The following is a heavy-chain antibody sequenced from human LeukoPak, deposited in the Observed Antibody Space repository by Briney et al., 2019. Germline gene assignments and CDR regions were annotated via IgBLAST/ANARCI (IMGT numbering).Heavy chain of an antibody. J-gene: IGHJ6*03. Sequence: PGESLKFSCKASGYSFTSYRNGGVRQMRGKGLEWMGIIYPGDSDTRYSPSFQGQVTTSADKSISTACLQWSSLKASDTAMYYCARQGSGRYYYYYMDVWGKGTTVTVSS. CDR2: IYPGDSDT. V-gene: IGHV5-51*01. CDR1: GYSFTSYR. CDR3: ARQGSGRYYYYYMDV. D-gene: IGHD1-26*01.